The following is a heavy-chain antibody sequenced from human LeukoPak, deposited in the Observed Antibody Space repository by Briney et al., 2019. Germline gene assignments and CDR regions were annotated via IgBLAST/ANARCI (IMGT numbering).Heavy chain of an antibody. CDR3: ARGDYGKTWWFDP. Sequence: SETLSLTCTVSGGSISSYYWSWIRQPPGKGLEWIGHIYRSGSTNYNPSLKSRVTISVDTSKNQFSLKLSSVTAADTAVYYCARGDYGKTWWFDPWGQGTLVTVSS. CDR1: GGSISSYY. CDR2: IYRSGST. V-gene: IGHV4-59*01. D-gene: IGHD4/OR15-4a*01. J-gene: IGHJ5*02.